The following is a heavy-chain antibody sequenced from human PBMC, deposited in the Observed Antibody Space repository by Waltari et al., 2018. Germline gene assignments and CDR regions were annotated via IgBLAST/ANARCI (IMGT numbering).Heavy chain of an antibody. Sequence: QAQLVESGGGWVRPGGSLRLSCTASGFIFSDFYMSWIRQPPGKGLEWIAYISNSGDTVYYADSVKGRFAVSRDNADNSMFLQMNSLRGNDTAVYYCARGSVANPWGQGALVIVSS. CDR1: GFIFSDFY. V-gene: IGHV3-11*04. D-gene: IGHD6-19*01. CDR3: ARGSVANP. CDR2: ISNSGDTV. J-gene: IGHJ5*02.